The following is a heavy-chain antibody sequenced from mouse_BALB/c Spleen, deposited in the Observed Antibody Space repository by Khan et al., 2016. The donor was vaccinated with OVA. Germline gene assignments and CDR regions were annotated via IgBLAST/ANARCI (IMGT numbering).Heavy chain of an antibody. J-gene: IGHJ3*01. CDR2: VNPNTGGS. CDR1: GYSFTLYY. V-gene: IGHV1-26*01. D-gene: IGHD2-14*01. CDR3: ARGYDFFAY. Sequence: IQLVQSGPDLVKPGALVKISCKASGYSFTLYYMTWVKQSHGKSLEWIGRVNPNTGGSDYNQEFKGKAILTVDKSSNTAYMELHSLTSEDSAVYYCARGYDFFAYWGQGTLVTVSA.